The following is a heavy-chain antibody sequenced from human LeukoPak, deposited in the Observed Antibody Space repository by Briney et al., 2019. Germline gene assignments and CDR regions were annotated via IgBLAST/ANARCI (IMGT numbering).Heavy chain of an antibody. CDR1: GFTFSSCW. CDR3: ARPLMYYYGSETYFWFDP. V-gene: IGHV3-7*01. Sequence: GGSLRLSCAASGFTFSSCWMSWVRRAPGKGPEWVANIKQDGSEKYYVDSVKGRFTISRDNAKNSLYLQMNSLRAEDTAMYYCARPLMYYYGSETYFWFDPWGQGTLVTVSS. D-gene: IGHD3-10*01. J-gene: IGHJ5*02. CDR2: IKQDGSEK.